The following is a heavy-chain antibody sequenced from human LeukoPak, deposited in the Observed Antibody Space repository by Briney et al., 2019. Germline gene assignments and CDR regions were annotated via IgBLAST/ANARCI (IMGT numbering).Heavy chain of an antibody. D-gene: IGHD3-9*01. CDR1: GGSFSGYY. CDR2: INHSGST. Sequence: SETLSLTCAVYGGSFSGYYWSWLRQPPGKGLEWIGEINHSGSTNYNPSLKSRVTISVDTSKNQFSLKLSSVTAADTAVYYCARCELRYFDWLFPDYWGQGTLVTVSS. V-gene: IGHV4-34*01. J-gene: IGHJ4*02. CDR3: ARCELRYFDWLFPDY.